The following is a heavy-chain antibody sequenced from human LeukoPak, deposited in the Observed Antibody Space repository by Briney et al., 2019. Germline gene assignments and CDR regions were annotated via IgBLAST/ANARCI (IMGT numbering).Heavy chain of an antibody. CDR3: ARGLVPAATRRKFGNWFDP. J-gene: IGHJ5*02. D-gene: IGHD2-15*01. CDR2: MNPNSGNT. CDR1: GYTFTSYD. Sequence: ASVKVSCKASGYTFTSYDINWVRQATGQGLEWMGWMNPNSGNTGYAQKFQGRVTMTRNTSISTAYMELSSLRSEDTAVYYCARGLVPAATRRKFGNWFDPWGQRTLVTVSS. V-gene: IGHV1-8*01.